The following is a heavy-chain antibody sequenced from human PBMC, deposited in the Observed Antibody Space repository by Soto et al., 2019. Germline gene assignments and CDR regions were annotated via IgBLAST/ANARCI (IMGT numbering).Heavy chain of an antibody. V-gene: IGHV1-8*01. Sequence: ASVKVSCKASGYTFTSYDINWVRQATGQGLEWVGWMNPNSGNTGYAQKFQGRVTMTRNTSISTAYRELSSLRSEDTAVYYCARAFLDIVVVPAAKGHYDWSNWFDPWGQGTLVTVSS. CDR1: GYTFTSYD. CDR2: MNPNSGNT. CDR3: ARAFLDIVVVPAAKGHYDWSNWFDP. J-gene: IGHJ5*02. D-gene: IGHD2-2*01.